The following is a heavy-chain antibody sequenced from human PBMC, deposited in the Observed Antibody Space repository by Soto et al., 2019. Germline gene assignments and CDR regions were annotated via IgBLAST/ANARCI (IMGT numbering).Heavy chain of an antibody. CDR2: ISGSGSTI. D-gene: IGHD2-8*01. CDR3: ARGGVY. J-gene: IGHJ1*01. CDR1: GFTFISHE. Sequence: SLILSWEATGFTFISHEMNWIRHTPGKRLEWIAKISGSGSTINYADSVKGRFTISRDNVQRTLHLQMDSLRVEDTGVYYCARGGVYWGRGTLVTVSS. V-gene: IGHV3-48*03.